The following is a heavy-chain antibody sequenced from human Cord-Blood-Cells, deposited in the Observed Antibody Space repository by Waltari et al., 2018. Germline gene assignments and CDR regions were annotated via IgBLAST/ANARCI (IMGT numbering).Heavy chain of an antibody. D-gene: IGHD7-27*01. J-gene: IGHJ2*01. CDR1: GGSISSYY. V-gene: IGHV4-59*01. CDR3: ARMVNWGSATDWYFDL. CDR2: IYYSGST. Sequence: QVQLQESGPGLVKPSETLSLTCTVSGGSISSYYWSWIRQPPGKGLEWIGYIYYSGSTNYNPSLKSRVTISVDTSKNQFSLKLSSVTAADTAVYYCARMVNWGSATDWYFDLWGRGTLVTVSS.